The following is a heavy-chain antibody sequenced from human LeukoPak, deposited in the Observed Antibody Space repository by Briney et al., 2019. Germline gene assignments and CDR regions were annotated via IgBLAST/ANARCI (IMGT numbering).Heavy chain of an antibody. CDR1: GGSFSGYY. V-gene: IGHV4-34*01. J-gene: IGHJ6*02. CDR3: ARVQPGDYYYGMDV. CDR2: INHSGST. Sequence: SETLSLTCAVYGGSFSGYYWSWIRQPPGKGLEWIGEINHSGSTNYNPSLKGRVTISVDTSKNQFSLKLSSVTAADTAVYYCARVQPGDYYYGMDVWGQGTTVTVSS.